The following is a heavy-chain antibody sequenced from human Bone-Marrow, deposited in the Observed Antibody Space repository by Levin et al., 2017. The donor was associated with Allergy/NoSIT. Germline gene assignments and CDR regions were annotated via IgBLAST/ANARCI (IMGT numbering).Heavy chain of an antibody. D-gene: IGHD4-17*01. CDR2: IYYSGST. V-gene: IGHV4-30-4*01. Sequence: PSETLSLTCTVSGGSISSGDYYWSWIRQPPGKGLEWIGYIYYSGSTYYNPSLKSRVTISVDTSKNQFSLKLSSVTAADTAVYYCATRGTTRMNGDYEGGFDYWGQGTLVTVSS. CDR1: GGSISSGDYY. J-gene: IGHJ4*02. CDR3: ATRGTTRMNGDYEGGFDY.